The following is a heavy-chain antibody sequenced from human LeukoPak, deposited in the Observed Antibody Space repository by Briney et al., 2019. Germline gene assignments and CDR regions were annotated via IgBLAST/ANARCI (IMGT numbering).Heavy chain of an antibody. J-gene: IGHJ4*02. CDR1: GYTLTASY. CDR3: AREEQYRNYFDH. Sequence: ASVKVSCKASGYTLTASYMHWVRQAPGQGLEWLAWINLNSGDTNYAQKFQGGVTVTSDTSISTAYMELSGLTSDDTAVYCCAREEQYRNYFDHWGQGTLVTVSS. V-gene: IGHV1-2*02. D-gene: IGHD1/OR15-1a*01. CDR2: INLNSGDT.